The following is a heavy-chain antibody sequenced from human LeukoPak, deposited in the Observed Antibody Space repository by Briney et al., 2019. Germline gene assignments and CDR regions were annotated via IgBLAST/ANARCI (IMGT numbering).Heavy chain of an antibody. J-gene: IGHJ5*02. D-gene: IGHD6-13*01. CDR3: AKVPPSITAAGNWLGP. CDR2: INPNTGGT. Sequence: ASVKVSCKASGYTFTGYYIHWVRQAPGQGLEWMGRINPNTGGTDYAQKFQGRVTTTRDTSITTAYIELSRLTSDDTAIYYCAKVPPSITAAGNWLGPWGQGALVTVSS. CDR1: GYTFTGYY. V-gene: IGHV1-2*06.